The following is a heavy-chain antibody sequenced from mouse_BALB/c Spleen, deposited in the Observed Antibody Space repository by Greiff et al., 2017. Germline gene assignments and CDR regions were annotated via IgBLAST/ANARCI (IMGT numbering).Heavy chain of an antibody. CDR1: GFTFSSYG. J-gene: IGHJ3*01. D-gene: IGHD2-4*01. CDR2: ISSGGSYT. Sequence: EVQLQESGGDLVKPGGSLKLSCAASGFTFSSYGMSWVRQTPDKRLEWVATISSGGSYTYYPDSVKGRFTISRDNAKNTLYLQMSSLKSEDTAMYYCARLYDYDPWFAYWGQGTLVTVSA. CDR3: ARLYDYDPWFAY. V-gene: IGHV5-6*01.